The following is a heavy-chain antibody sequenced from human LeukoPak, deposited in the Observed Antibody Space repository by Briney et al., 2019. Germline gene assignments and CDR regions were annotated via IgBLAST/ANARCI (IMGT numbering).Heavy chain of an antibody. CDR2: IWYDGSNK. J-gene: IGHJ1*01. Sequence: GGCLRLSCSASGFTFSSYGMHWVRQAPGKGLEWVAVIWYDGSNKNYADSVKGRLNISRDNSKNTLYLQMNSLRVEDTAVYYCARDSSGYYPLEYFQHWGQGTLVTVPT. V-gene: IGHV3-33*08. D-gene: IGHD3-22*01. CDR1: GFTFSSYG. CDR3: ARDSSGYYPLEYFQH.